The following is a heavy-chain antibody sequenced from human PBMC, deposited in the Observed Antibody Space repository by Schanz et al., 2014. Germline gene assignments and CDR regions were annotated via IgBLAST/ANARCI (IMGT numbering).Heavy chain of an antibody. CDR1: GFDFNSYS. CDR2: IATSSSTR. D-gene: IGHD2-15*01. J-gene: IGHJ4*02. CDR3: ARDRGYCSGGSCLTFDF. Sequence: EVRLVESGGGLVQPGGSLRLSCEASGFDFNSYSMNWVRQVPGKGLEWLSYIATSSSTRHYADSVKGRFTISRDNSKNTLYLQMNSLRADDTAVYYCARDRGYCSGGSCLTFDFWGQGTLVTVSS. V-gene: IGHV3-48*04.